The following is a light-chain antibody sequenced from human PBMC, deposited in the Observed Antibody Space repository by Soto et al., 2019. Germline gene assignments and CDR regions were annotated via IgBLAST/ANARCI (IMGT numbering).Light chain of an antibody. CDR1: QSISSW. CDR2: KAS. J-gene: IGKJ4*01. Sequence: DIQMTQSPSTLSASVGDRVTITCRASQSISSWLAWYQQKPGKAPKLLIYKASNLESGVLSRFSGSRSGTEFTLTISSLQPDDFATYYCQQYNSYPLTFGGGTNVEIK. V-gene: IGKV1-5*03. CDR3: QQYNSYPLT.